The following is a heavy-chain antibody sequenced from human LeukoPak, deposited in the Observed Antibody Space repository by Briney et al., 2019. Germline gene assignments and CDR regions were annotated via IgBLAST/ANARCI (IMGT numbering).Heavy chain of an antibody. CDR1: GFTVSSNY. CDR3: ARVIAARERAWFGELRLYYYSYIDV. D-gene: IGHD3-10*01. V-gene: IGHV3-66*01. Sequence: GGSLRLSCAASGFTVSSNYMSWVRQAPGKGLEWVSVIYSDGSTYYADSVKGRFTISGDNSKNTLYLQMNSLRAEDTAVYYCARVIAARERAWFGELRLYYYSYIDVWGKGTTVTVSS. CDR2: IYSDGST. J-gene: IGHJ6*03.